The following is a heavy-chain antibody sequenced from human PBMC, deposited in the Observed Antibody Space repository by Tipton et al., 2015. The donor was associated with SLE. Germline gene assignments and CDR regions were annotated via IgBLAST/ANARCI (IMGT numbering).Heavy chain of an antibody. Sequence: QSGPEVKKPGASVKVSCKASGYTFTGYYMHWVRQAPGQGLEWMGWINPNSGGTNYAQKFQGWVTMTRDTSISTAYMELSRLRSDDTAVYYCARVAAAGSDAFDIWGQGTMVTVSS. CDR3: ARVAAAGSDAFDI. V-gene: IGHV1-2*04. CDR1: GYTFTGYY. D-gene: IGHD6-13*01. J-gene: IGHJ3*02. CDR2: INPNSGGT.